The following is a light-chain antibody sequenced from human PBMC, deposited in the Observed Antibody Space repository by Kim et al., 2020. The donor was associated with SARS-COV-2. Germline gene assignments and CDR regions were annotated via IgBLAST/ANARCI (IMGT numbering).Light chain of an antibody. J-gene: IGLJ2*01. CDR3: QTWDSITVV. V-gene: IGLV3-1*01. CDR2: QDT. CDR1: KLGEKY. Sequence: SYELTQPPSVSVSPGQTASITCSGDKLGEKYACWYQQKPGQSPVLVIYQDTKRHSGITERFSGSNSGNTATLTISGTQAMDEADDYCQTWDSITVVFGGG.